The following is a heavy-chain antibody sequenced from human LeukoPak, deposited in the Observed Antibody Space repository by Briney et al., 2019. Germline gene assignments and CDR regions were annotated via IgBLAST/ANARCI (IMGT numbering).Heavy chain of an antibody. D-gene: IGHD4-11*01. Sequence: GGSLRLSCAASGFTFGSYGMHWVRQAPGKGLEWVSFVSSSNGNIYYADSVKGRFTISRDNAKNSLYLQVNTLRAEDTAVYYCAREGTRDYSDYPYYFDYWGQGTLVTVSS. CDR2: VSSSNGNI. CDR3: AREGTRDYSDYPYYFDY. V-gene: IGHV3-21*01. J-gene: IGHJ4*02. CDR1: GFTFGSYG.